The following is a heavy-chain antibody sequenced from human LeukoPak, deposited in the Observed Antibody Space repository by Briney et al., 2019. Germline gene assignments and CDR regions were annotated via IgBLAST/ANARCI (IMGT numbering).Heavy chain of an antibody. CDR1: GFTFSSYG. Sequence: GGSLRLSCAASGFTFSSYGMHWVRQAPGKGREWVAVISYDGSNKYYADSVKGRFTISRDNSKNTLYLQMNSLRAEDTAVYYCAKDRHSGSYSDYWGQGTLVTVSS. CDR3: AKDRHSGSYSDY. CDR2: ISYDGSNK. J-gene: IGHJ4*02. V-gene: IGHV3-30*18. D-gene: IGHD1-26*01.